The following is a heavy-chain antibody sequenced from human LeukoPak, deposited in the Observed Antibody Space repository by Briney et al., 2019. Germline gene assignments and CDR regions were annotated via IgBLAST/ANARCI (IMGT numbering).Heavy chain of an antibody. CDR3: ARGSLGPHYMGV. D-gene: IGHD7-27*01. CDR1: GFTFSSYW. CDR2: IKQDGSEK. V-gene: IGHV3-7*01. J-gene: IGHJ6*03. Sequence: PGGSLRLSCAASGFTFSSYWVTWVRQAPGKGLEWVANIKQDGSEKYYVDSVKGRFTISRDNAKNSLYLQMNSLRAEDTAVYYCARGSLGPHYMGVWGKGTTVTVSS.